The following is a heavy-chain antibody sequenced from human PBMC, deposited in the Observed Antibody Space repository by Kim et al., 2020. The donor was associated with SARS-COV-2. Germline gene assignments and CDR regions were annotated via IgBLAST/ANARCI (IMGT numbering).Heavy chain of an antibody. CDR2: ISATGGTT. CDR1: GFTFSNYA. D-gene: IGHD2-8*01. J-gene: IGHJ6*02. V-gene: IGHV3-23*01. Sequence: GGSLRLSCAASGFTFSNYAMTWVRLAPGKGLNWVSGISATGGTTYYADSVKGRFTISRDNSKNTLYLQMNSLRGEDTALYFCAKYTNDFYFGMDVWGQGTTVTVSS. CDR3: AKYTNDFYFGMDV.